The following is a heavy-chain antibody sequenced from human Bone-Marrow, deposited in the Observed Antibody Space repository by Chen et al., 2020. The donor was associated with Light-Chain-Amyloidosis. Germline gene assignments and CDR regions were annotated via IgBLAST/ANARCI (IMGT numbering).Heavy chain of an antibody. Sequence: QVKLGQSGGEVKKPGASVKVSCQASGYTFSDYYMHWVRQAPGQGLEWMGWINPKSGGTNYAQKFQGRVTMTRYTSITTAYMELSRLRSDDTAVYYCARDPPGGRSPLDYWSQGTLVTVSS. CDR3: ARDPPGGRSPLDY. J-gene: IGHJ4*02. D-gene: IGHD1-26*01. CDR1: GYTFSDYY. CDR2: INPKSGGT. V-gene: IGHV1-2*02.